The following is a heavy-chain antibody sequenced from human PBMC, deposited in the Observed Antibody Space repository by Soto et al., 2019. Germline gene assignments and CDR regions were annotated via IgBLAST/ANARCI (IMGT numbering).Heavy chain of an antibody. J-gene: IGHJ4*02. CDR3: ARDDYYGSGSYYNPPFDY. CDR1: GYTFTSYG. CDR2: ISAYNGNT. D-gene: IGHD3-10*01. Sequence: ASVKVSCKASGYTFTSYGISWVRQAPGQGLEWMGWISAYNGNTNYAQKLQGRVTMTTDTSTSTAYMELRSLRSDDTAVYYCARDDYYGSGSYYNPPFDYWGQGTLVTVSS. V-gene: IGHV1-18*01.